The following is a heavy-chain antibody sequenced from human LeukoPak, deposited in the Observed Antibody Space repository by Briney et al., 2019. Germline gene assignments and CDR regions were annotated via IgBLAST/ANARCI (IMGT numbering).Heavy chain of an antibody. CDR3: ARGVVITATAPDY. J-gene: IGHJ4*02. CDR2: INAGNGNT. V-gene: IGHV1-3*01. D-gene: IGHD3-22*01. Sequence: GASVKVSCKASGYTFTSYAMHWVRQAPGQRLEWMGWINAGNGNTKYSQKFQGRVTITRDTSASTAYMELSSLRSEDTAVYYCARGVVITATAPDYWGQGTLVTVSS. CDR1: GYTFTSYA.